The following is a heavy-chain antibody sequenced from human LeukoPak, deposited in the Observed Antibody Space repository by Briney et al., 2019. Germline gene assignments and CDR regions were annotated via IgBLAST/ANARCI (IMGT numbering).Heavy chain of an antibody. CDR3: ARAPVTSCRGAFCYPFDY. Sequence: PSETLSLTCTVSDGSIINYYWGWVRQAPGKGLEWVSSISHSGGTTYYADSVKGRFTISRDNSKNTLYLQMNSLRAEDTAVYYCARAPVTSCRGAFCYPFDYWGPGILVTVSS. CDR2: ISHSGGTT. J-gene: IGHJ4*02. D-gene: IGHD2-15*01. V-gene: IGHV3-23*01. CDR1: DGSIINYY.